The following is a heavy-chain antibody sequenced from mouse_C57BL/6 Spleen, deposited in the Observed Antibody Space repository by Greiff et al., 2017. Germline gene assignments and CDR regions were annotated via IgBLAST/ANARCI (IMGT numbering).Heavy chain of an antibody. CDR1: GYTFTGYW. CDR3: AKTHGSYYFDY. V-gene: IGHV1-9*01. Sequence: VQLQQSGAELMKPGASVKLSCKATGYTFTGYWIEWVKQRPGHGLEWIGEIVPGSGSTNYNEKFKGMATFTAETSSNTAYMQLSSLTTEDAAIYYGAKTHGSYYFDYWGQGTTLTVSS. J-gene: IGHJ2*01. CDR2: IVPGSGST. D-gene: IGHD1-1*01.